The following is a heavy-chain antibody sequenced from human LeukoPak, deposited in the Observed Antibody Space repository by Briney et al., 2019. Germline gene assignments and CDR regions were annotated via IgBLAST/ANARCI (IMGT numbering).Heavy chain of an antibody. CDR3: ARVPTIDYYYDSSGLHGGYFDY. V-gene: IGHV4-39*07. J-gene: IGHJ4*02. Sequence: SETLSLTCTVSGGSISSSSYYWGWIRQPPGKGLEWIGSIYYSGSTYYNPSLKSRVTISVDTSKNQFSLKLSSVTAADTAVYYCARVPTIDYYYDSSGLHGGYFDYWGQGTLVTVSS. CDR1: GGSISSSSYY. D-gene: IGHD3-22*01. CDR2: IYYSGST.